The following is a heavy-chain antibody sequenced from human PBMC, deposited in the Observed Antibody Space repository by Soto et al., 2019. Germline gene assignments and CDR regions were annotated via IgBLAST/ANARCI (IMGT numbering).Heavy chain of an antibody. J-gene: IGHJ5*02. Sequence: QVQLVQSRAEVKKPGSSVKVSCKASGGTFSSYAISWVRQAPGQGLEWMGGIIPIFGTANYAQKFQGRVTITADESTSTAYMELSSLRSEDTAVYYCAREERYCSGGSCYPDWFDPWGQGTLVTVSS. CDR1: GGTFSSYA. CDR3: AREERYCSGGSCYPDWFDP. V-gene: IGHV1-69*12. CDR2: IIPIFGTA. D-gene: IGHD2-15*01.